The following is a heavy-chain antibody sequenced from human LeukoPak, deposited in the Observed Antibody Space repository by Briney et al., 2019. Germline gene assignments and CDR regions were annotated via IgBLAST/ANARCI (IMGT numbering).Heavy chain of an antibody. CDR3: AREVAAYCSGGSCYVSYFDY. CDR2: INHSGST. V-gene: IGHV4-34*01. J-gene: IGHJ4*02. Sequence: SETLSLTCAVYGGSFSGYYWSWIRQPPGKGLEWIGEINHSGSTNYNPSLKSRVTISVDTSKNQFSLKLSSVTAADTAVYYCAREVAAYCSGGSCYVSYFDYWGQGTLVTVSS. CDR1: GGSFSGYY. D-gene: IGHD2-15*01.